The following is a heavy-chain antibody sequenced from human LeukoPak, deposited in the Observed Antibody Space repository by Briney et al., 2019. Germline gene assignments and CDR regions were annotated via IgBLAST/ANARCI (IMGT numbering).Heavy chain of an antibody. CDR3: AKDINYYGDYGYFDY. CDR1: GFTFDDYA. D-gene: IGHD4-17*01. V-gene: IGHV3-43D*03. J-gene: IGHJ4*02. CDR2: ISWDGGST. Sequence: GGSLRLSCAASGFTFDDYAMHWVRQAPGKGLEWVSLISWDGGSTYYADSVKGRFTISRDNSKNSLYLQMNSLRAEDTALSYCAKDINYYGDYGYFDYWGQGTLVTVSS.